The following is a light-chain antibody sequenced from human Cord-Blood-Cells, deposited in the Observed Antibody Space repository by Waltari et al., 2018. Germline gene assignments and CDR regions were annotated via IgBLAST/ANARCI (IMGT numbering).Light chain of an antibody. CDR2: EVS. V-gene: IGLV2-8*01. CDR3: SSYAGSNKRV. J-gene: IGLJ3*02. Sequence: QSALTQPPSASGSPGQSVTISCTAHRSDVGGYNYVSWYQQHPGKAPTLLIYEVSKRPSGVPDRFSGSKAGNTASLTVSGLQAEDEADYYCSSYAGSNKRVFGGGTKLTVL. CDR1: RSDVGGYNY.